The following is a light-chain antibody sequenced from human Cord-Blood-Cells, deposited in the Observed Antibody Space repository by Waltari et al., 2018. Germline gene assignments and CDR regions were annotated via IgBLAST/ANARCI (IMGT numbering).Light chain of an antibody. CDR2: WAS. Sequence: DIVMNQSPDSLAVSLGEKANINSHTSQSVLYSTNNKNYLAWYQQKPGQPPKLLIYWASTRESGVPDRFSGSGSGTDFTLTISSLQAEDVAVYYCQQYYSTPRTFGQGTKLEIK. CDR3: QQYYSTPRT. CDR1: QSVLYSTNNKNY. J-gene: IGKJ2*01. V-gene: IGKV4-1*01.